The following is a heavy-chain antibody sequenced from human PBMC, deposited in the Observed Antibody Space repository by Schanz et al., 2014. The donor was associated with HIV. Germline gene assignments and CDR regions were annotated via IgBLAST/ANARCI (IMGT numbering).Heavy chain of an antibody. V-gene: IGHV3-23*01. J-gene: IGHJ4*02. CDR2: ISESGGRT. CDR3: AKPEYDSRGNSQSHFDY. CDR1: GFTFSNYA. Sequence: EVQLLESGGGLVLPGGSLRLSCVASGFTFSNYAMSWVRQAPGKGLEWVSSISESGGRTYYAGSVKDRFTISRDNAKNTLYVQMTTLRIDDTAVYYCAKPEYDSRGNSQSHFDYWGQGTLVTVSS. D-gene: IGHD3-22*01.